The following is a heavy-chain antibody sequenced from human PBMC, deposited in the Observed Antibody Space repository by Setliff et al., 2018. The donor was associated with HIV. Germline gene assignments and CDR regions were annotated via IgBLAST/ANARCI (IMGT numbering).Heavy chain of an antibody. Sequence: GASVKVSCKASGGTFSSYTINWVRQAPGQGLEWMGRSIPILGIGNDEQAQKFKGRFTISRDNSKNTLFLQLNSLRVDDTAVYYCAKSCDVPSKPGPYYYSMDVWGKGTTVTVSS. CDR1: GGTFSSYT. V-gene: IGHV1-69*02. CDR2: SIPILGIG. D-gene: IGHD2-2*01. J-gene: IGHJ6*03. CDR3: AKSCDVPSKPGPYYYSMDV.